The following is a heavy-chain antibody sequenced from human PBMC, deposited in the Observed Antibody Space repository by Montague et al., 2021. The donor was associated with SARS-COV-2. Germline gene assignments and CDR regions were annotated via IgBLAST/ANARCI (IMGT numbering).Heavy chain of an antibody. CDR2: VTTSGTT. V-gene: IGHV4-4*07. J-gene: IGHJ4*02. D-gene: IGHD6-6*01. CDR1: GGSITGFS. CDR3: ARTPTRPLSLDS. Sequence: SETLSLTCAVSGGSITGFSGSWVRQPAGKGLEWIGRVTTSGTTNYSPSLRSRVTMSVDTSKNQFSLNLNSVTAADTAIYYCARTPTRPLSLDSWGQGTLVTVSS.